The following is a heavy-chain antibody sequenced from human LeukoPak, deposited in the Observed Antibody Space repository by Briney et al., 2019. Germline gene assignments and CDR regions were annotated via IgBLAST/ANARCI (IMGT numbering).Heavy chain of an antibody. CDR2: ISSSGSTI. CDR1: GFTFSDYY. CDR3: ASPSGQYYYYYYGMDV. J-gene: IGHJ6*02. V-gene: IGHV3-11*01. D-gene: IGHD6-19*01. Sequence: KTGGSLRLSCAASGFTFSDYYMSWIRQAPGKGLEWVSYISSSGSTIYYADSVKGRFTISRDNAKNSLYLQMNSLRAEDTAVYYCASPSGQYYYYYYGMDVWGQGTTVTVSS.